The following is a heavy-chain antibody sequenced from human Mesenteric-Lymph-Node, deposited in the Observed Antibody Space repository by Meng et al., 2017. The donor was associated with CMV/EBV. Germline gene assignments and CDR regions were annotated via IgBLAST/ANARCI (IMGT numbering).Heavy chain of an antibody. V-gene: IGHV4-34*01. CDR2: FIPNGDN. CDR1: GASFSGLY. CDR3: ARGWGSVGDY. D-gene: IGHD7-27*01. J-gene: IGHJ4*02. Sequence: SETLSLTCAVNGASFSGLYWNWIRQPPGKGLEWIGEFIPNGDNNYNPSLKSRVTISVDTSKTQFSLKLSSVTAADTAVYYCARGWGSVGDYWDQGTLVTVSS.